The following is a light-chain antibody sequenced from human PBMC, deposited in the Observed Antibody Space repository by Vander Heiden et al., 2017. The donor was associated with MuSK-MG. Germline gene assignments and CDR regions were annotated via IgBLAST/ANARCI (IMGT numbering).Light chain of an antibody. CDR1: QSVLYSSNNKNY. CDR2: WAS. CDR3: QQDVFPPWT. V-gene: IGKV4-1*01. Sequence: EIVLTQSPDSLAVSLGERATINCKSSQSVLYSSNNKNYLAWYQQKPGQTPQLLMYWASTREAGVPERFSGSGSGTEFTLTISSLQAEDVAVYYCQQDVFPPWTFGQGTMVEIK. J-gene: IGKJ1*01.